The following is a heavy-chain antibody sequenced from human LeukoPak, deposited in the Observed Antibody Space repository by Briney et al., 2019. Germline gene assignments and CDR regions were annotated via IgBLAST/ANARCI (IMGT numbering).Heavy chain of an antibody. CDR3: ARPVDVDILTGYYQYYYYGMDV. CDR1: GFTFSNFW. D-gene: IGHD3-9*01. CDR2: IWYDGSNK. V-gene: IGHV3-33*08. Sequence: GGSLRLSCTASGFTFSNFWMGWVRRAPGKGLEWVAVIWYDGSNKYYADSVKGRFTISRDNSKNTLYLQMNSLRAEDTAVYYCARPVDVDILTGYYQYYYYGMDVWGQGTTVTVSS. J-gene: IGHJ6*02.